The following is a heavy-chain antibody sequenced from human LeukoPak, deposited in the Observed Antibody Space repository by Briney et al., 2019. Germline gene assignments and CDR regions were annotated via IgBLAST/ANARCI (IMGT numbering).Heavy chain of an antibody. D-gene: IGHD3-10*01. CDR1: GFTVSSNY. J-gene: IGHJ5*02. Sequence: PGGSLRLSCAASGFTVSSNYMSWVRQAPGKGLEWVSVIYSGGSTYYADSVKGRFTISRDNSKNTLYLQMNSLRAEDTAVYYCARGAVLLWFGELNGPWFDPWGQGTLVTVSS. CDR2: IYSGGST. V-gene: IGHV3-53*01. CDR3: ARGAVLLWFGELNGPWFDP.